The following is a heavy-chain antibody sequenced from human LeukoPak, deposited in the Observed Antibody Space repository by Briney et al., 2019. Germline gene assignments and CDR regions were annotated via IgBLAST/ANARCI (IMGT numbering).Heavy chain of an antibody. Sequence: PGGSLRLSCAASGFTLSNYWMSWVRQAPGRGLEWVANIKQDGSEKSYVDSVKGRFTISRDNAKNSLFLQMDGLTAEDTAVYYCARDRDGGYDSLYYYYYMDVWGKGTTVTVSS. D-gene: IGHD5-12*01. CDR1: GFTLSNYW. J-gene: IGHJ6*03. V-gene: IGHV3-7*01. CDR2: IKQDGSEK. CDR3: ARDRDGGYDSLYYYYYMDV.